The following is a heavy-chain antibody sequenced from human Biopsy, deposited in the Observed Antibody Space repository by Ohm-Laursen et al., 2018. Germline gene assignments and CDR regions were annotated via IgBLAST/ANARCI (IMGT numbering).Heavy chain of an antibody. CDR2: IYYTGST. V-gene: IGHV4-59*08. CDR3: ARHGSQGYCTGGSCVDY. Sequence: PSETLSLTCPVSRDSISNYYWTWIRQSPGKGLEWIGYIYYTGSTNYNPSVKSRVTISVDTSKNHFSLKLSSATAADTAVFYCARHGSQGYCTGGSCVDYWGQGALVTVSS. D-gene: IGHD2-15*01. J-gene: IGHJ4*02. CDR1: RDSISNYY.